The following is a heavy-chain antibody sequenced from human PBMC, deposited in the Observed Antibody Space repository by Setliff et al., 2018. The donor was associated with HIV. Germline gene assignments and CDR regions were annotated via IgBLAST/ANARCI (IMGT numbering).Heavy chain of an antibody. J-gene: IGHJ3*01. CDR1: GYTFSNFG. D-gene: IGHD3-10*01. CDR3: AREAPRYASGAFDF. V-gene: IGHV1-18*01. CDR2: INGYSGKT. Sequence: GASVKVSRKSSGYTFSNFGVSWVRQAPGPGLEWLGYINGYSGKTHFSPRLQGRLTLTTDTSTNTVYLELRSLISDDTAIYYCAREAPRYASGAFDFWGQGTMVTVSS.